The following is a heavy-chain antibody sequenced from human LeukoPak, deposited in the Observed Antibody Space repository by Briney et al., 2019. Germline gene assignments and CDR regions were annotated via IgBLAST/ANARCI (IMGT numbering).Heavy chain of an antibody. Sequence: GGSLRLSCAASGFTFNNYAMHWVRQAPGKGLEWVAVISYDGSNKYYADSVKGRFTISRDNSKNTLYLQMNSLRAEDTAVYYCAKDPPGVTTGSWGQGTLVTVSS. CDR1: GFTFNNYA. CDR2: ISYDGSNK. CDR3: AKDPPGVTTGS. V-gene: IGHV3-30-3*01. J-gene: IGHJ4*02. D-gene: IGHD4-17*01.